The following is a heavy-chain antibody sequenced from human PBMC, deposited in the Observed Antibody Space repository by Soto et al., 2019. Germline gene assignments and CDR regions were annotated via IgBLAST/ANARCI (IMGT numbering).Heavy chain of an antibody. D-gene: IGHD6-19*01. CDR3: AKCSGWYEAAAFDR. V-gene: IGHV3-11*01. CDR2: LSRSGNTI. J-gene: IGHJ3*02. Sequence: PGGSLRLSCAASGFTFGDYEMSWIRQAAGKGPEWVSFLSRSGNTIYYADSVKGRFSISRDNAENSLCLQVESLRVEDTATYFCAKCSGWYEAAAFDRFGQGTMVTVS. CDR1: GFTFGDYE.